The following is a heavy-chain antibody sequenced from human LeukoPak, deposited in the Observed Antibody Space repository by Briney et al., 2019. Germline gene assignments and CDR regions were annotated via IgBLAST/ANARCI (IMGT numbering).Heavy chain of an antibody. D-gene: IGHD4-11*01. CDR2: ISYDGSNK. Sequence: GGSLRLSCAASGFTFSSYAMHWVRQAPGKGLEWVAVISYDGSNKYYADSVKGRFTISRDNSKNTLYLQMNSLRAEDTAVYYCARDERLQHQYHFDYWGQGTLVTVSS. J-gene: IGHJ4*02. CDR1: GFTFSSYA. V-gene: IGHV3-30-3*01. CDR3: ARDERLQHQYHFDY.